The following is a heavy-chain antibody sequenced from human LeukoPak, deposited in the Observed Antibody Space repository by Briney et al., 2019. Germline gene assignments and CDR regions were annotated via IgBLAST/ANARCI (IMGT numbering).Heavy chain of an antibody. V-gene: IGHV3-21*04. CDR2: ISTSSSYI. D-gene: IGHD2-15*01. CDR3: ARVLRYCSGGNCYSGGLGYMDV. J-gene: IGHJ6*03. CDR1: GFTFSSYS. Sequence: GGSLRLSCAASGFTFSSYSMNWVRQAPGKGLEWVSSISTSSSYIYYADSVKGRFTISRDNAKNSLFLQMNSLRAEDTAVYYCARVLRYCSGGNCYSGGLGYMDVWGKGTTVTISS.